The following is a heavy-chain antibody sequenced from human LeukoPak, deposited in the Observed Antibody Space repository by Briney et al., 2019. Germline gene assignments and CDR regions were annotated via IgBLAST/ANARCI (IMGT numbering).Heavy chain of an antibody. CDR1: GGSFSGYY. J-gene: IGHJ4*02. D-gene: IGHD1-26*01. CDR2: INHSGST. V-gene: IGHV4-34*01. Sequence: TSETLSLTCAVYGGSFSGYYWSWIRQPPGKGLEWIGEINHSGSTNYNPSLKSRVTISVDTSKNQFSPKLSSVTAADTAVYYCARTSGSYHFDYWGQGTLVTVSS. CDR3: ARTSGSYHFDY.